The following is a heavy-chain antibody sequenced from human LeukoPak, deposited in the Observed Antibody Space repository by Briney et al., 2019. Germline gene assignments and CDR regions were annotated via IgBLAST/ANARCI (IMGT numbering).Heavy chain of an antibody. V-gene: IGHV3-48*03. CDR1: GFTFRNYE. Sequence: GGSLRLSCAASGFTFRNYEMNWVRQASGKGLEWVSYISGGGETTYYADSVRGRFTVSRDNAKNSLYLHVNSLRAEDTAVYYCAREPDTSSSDYFDYWGQGTLVTVSS. J-gene: IGHJ4*02. CDR3: AREPDTSSSDYFDY. D-gene: IGHD6-6*01. CDR2: ISGGGETT.